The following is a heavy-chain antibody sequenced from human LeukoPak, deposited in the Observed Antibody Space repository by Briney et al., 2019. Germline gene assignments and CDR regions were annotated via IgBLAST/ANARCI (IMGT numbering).Heavy chain of an antibody. D-gene: IGHD4-17*01. J-gene: IGHJ4*02. Sequence: ASVKVSCKASGGTFSSYAISWVRQAHGQGLEWMGRIIPIFGTANYAQKFQGRVTITTDESTSTAYMELSSLRSEDTAVYYCARVGDDYGDYAYWGQGTLVTVSS. CDR1: GGTFSSYA. V-gene: IGHV1-69*05. CDR2: IIPIFGTA. CDR3: ARVGDDYGDYAY.